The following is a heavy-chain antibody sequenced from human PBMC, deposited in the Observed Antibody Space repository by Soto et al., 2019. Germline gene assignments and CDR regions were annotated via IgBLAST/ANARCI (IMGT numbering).Heavy chain of an antibody. Sequence: QVQLQESGPGLVKPSETLSLTCTVSGGSISSYYWSWIRQPPGKGLEWIGYIYYSGGTNYNPSLXSXVXIXLDSSKNHLSLKLSSVTAADTAMYYCARRYGGNLAYWGQGTLVTVSS. CDR3: ARRYGGNLAY. D-gene: IGHD1-26*01. J-gene: IGHJ4*02. CDR2: IYYSGGT. V-gene: IGHV4-59*08. CDR1: GGSISSYY.